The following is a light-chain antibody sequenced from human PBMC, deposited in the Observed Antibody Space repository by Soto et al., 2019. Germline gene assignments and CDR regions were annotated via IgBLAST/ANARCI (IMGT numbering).Light chain of an antibody. J-gene: IGKJ2*01. CDR3: QQHDTSPLYT. V-gene: IGKV3-20*01. CDR2: GGS. Sequence: ENVLTQSPDTLSLSPGERATLSCRASQSVKSTYIAWYQQKPGQAPRLLIYGGSRRATGIPDRFSGSGSETDFTLTISRLEPEDSAVYHCQQHDTSPLYTFGQGAKLEIK. CDR1: QSVKSTY.